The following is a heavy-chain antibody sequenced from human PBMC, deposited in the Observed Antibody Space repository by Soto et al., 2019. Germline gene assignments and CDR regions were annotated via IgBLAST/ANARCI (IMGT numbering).Heavy chain of an antibody. V-gene: IGHV3-23*01. CDR3: ARADSSRGRTGGGAFDV. CDR1: GFTFSSYA. J-gene: IGHJ3*01. D-gene: IGHD2-2*01. Sequence: EVQLLESGGGLVQPGGSLRLSCAASGFTFSSYAMSWVRQTPGEGPEWVSGISANGAGKYYADSVKGQLTISRDNSRNTLYLQMNSLRAEDTAVYYCARADSSRGRTGGGAFDVWGQGTMVTVSS. CDR2: ISANGAGK.